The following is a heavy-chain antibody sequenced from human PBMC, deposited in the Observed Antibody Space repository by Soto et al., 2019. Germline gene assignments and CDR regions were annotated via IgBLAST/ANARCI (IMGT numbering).Heavy chain of an antibody. CDR1: GDSVSTNSAT. Sequence: QVQLQQSGPGLVKPSQTLSLTCAISGDSVSTNSATWDWIRQSPSRGLEWLGRTYYRSKWFNDYAVSVKGRXXXHXXTSNHQFSLQLNSVTPDDTAVYYCARLIGNSWLDSWGQGTLVTVSS. J-gene: IGHJ5*01. D-gene: IGHD2-8*01. CDR2: TYYRSKWFN. V-gene: IGHV6-1*01. CDR3: ARLIGNSWLDS.